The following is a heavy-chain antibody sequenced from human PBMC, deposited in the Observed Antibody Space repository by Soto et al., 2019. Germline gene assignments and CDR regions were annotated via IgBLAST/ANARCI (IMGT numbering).Heavy chain of an antibody. J-gene: IGHJ4*02. CDR1: CYTFTRYG. CDR3: AKAITVGLYRPFDC. CDR2: ISAYNGNT. V-gene: IGHV1-18*04. D-gene: IGHD6-19*01. Sequence: ASVEVSCKGSCYTFTRYGSGWVRPAPGQGLEWMGWISAYNGNTNYAQKLQGRVTMTTDTSTSTAYMELRSLRSDDTAVYYCAKAITVGLYRPFDCWGQGTLVTVSS.